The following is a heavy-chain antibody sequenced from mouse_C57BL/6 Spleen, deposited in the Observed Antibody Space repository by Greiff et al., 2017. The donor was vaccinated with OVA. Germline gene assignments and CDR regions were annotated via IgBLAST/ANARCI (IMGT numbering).Heavy chain of an antibody. CDR1: GYTFTSYW. D-gene: IGHD2-3*01. V-gene: IGHV1-55*01. J-gene: IGHJ1*03. CDR3: ARELYDGYQRYFDV. Sequence: VQLQQPGAELVKPGASVKMSCKASGYTFTSYWITWVKQRPGQGLEWIGDIYPGSGSTNYNEKFKSKATLTVDSSSSTAYMQLSSLTSEDSAVYYCARELYDGYQRYFDVWGTGTTVTVSS. CDR2: IYPGSGST.